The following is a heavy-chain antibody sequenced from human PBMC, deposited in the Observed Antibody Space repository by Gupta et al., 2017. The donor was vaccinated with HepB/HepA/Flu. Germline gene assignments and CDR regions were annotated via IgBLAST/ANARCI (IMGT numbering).Heavy chain of an antibody. V-gene: IGHV4-31*03. D-gene: IGHD3-22*01. J-gene: IGHJ4*02. CDR1: GGSLSSGGYY. Sequence: QVQLQESGPGLVKPSQTLSLTCTVPGGSLSSGGYYWGWIRQFPGKGLEWIGYTHFNGNTYYNPSLKSRLTMSVATSQNQFSLTLTSVTAADTAVYYCARYSHVYDSSGYHYFFDYWGQGTLVTVSS. CDR2: THFNGNT. CDR3: ARYSHVYDSSGYHYFFDY.